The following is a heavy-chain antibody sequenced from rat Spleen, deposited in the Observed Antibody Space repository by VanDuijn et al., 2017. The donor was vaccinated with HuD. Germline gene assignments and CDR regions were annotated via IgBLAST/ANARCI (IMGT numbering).Heavy chain of an antibody. CDR1: GFTFNNYW. Sequence: EVQLVESGGGLVQPGRSLKLSCVASGFTFNNYWMTWIRQAPGKGLEWVASITNTGGSTYYPDSVKGRFTISRDNAKNTLNLQMNSRRSEDTATYDCTRRGLLLRVGGFDYWGQGVMVTVSS. V-gene: IGHV5-31*01. CDR3: TRRGLLLRVGGFDY. D-gene: IGHD1-6*01. J-gene: IGHJ2*01. CDR2: ITNTGGST.